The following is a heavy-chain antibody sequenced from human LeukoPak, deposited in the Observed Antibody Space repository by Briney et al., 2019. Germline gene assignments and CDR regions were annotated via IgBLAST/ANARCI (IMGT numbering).Heavy chain of an antibody. CDR1: RFTLSRYA. Sequence: QPGGSLRVSCAASRFTLSRYAMSWVRQAPGKGLEWVSTISGTGDSTYYADSVKGRFTISRDNSQNTLYLQMDRLRAEDTAVYYCAKDQYYDSSDYYGPGSAFDYWGEGTLVTVSS. CDR2: ISGTGDST. V-gene: IGHV3-23*01. J-gene: IGHJ4*02. D-gene: IGHD3-22*01. CDR3: AKDQYYDSSDYYGPGSAFDY.